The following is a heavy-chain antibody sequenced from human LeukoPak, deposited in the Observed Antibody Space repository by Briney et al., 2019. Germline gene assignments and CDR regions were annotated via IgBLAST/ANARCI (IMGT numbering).Heavy chain of an antibody. J-gene: IGHJ5*02. CDR3: ARARNITTAGYLDP. D-gene: IGHD1-1*01. Sequence: GGSLRLSCVASGYTFSNSGLHWVRQTPGKGLEWVAVIWYDGSNKYYADSVKGRLTISRDDSKNTLYLQMNSLRAEDTAVYHCARARNITTAGYLDPWGQGTLVTVSS. V-gene: IGHV3-33*01. CDR2: IWYDGSNK. CDR1: GYTFSNSG.